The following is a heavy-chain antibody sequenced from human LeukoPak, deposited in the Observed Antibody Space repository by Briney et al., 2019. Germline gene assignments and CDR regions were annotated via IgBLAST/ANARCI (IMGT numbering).Heavy chain of an antibody. CDR1: GGSISSSSYY. J-gene: IGHJ4*02. Sequence: TETLSLTCTVSGGSISSSSYYWVWIRQPPGKGLEWIGSMHYSGSTYYNPSLKSRVTISVDMSKTQFSLKLTSVTAADTAVYYCASKCNNAWAFEYQGQGTLVTVSS. CDR3: ASKCNNAWAFEY. V-gene: IGHV4-39*01. CDR2: MHYSGST. D-gene: IGHD3-16*01.